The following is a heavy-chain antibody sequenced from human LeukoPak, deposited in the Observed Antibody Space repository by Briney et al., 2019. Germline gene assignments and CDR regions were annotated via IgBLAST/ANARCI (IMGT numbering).Heavy chain of an antibody. CDR3: AKSYDILTGSDY. J-gene: IGHJ4*02. V-gene: IGHV3-30*18. CDR1: GFTFSSYG. CDR2: ISYDGSNK. Sequence: GGSLRLSCAASGFTFSSYGMHRVRQAPGKGLEWVAVISYDGSNKYYADSVKGRFTISRDNSKNTLYLQMNSLRAEDTAVYYCAKSYDILTGSDYWGQGTLVTVSS. D-gene: IGHD3-9*01.